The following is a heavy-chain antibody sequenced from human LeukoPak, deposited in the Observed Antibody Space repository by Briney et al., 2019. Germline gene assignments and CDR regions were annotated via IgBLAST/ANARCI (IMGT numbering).Heavy chain of an antibody. J-gene: IGHJ5*02. CDR2: IIPIFGRA. Sequence: SVKVSCKASGGTFNNYAISWVRQAPGQGLEWMGGIIPIFGRANNAQKFQGRVTITADESTSTAYMELSSLRSEDTAVYYCARVRPIAGGGTNWFDPWGQGTLVTVSS. V-gene: IGHV1-69*13. CDR3: ARVRPIAGGGTNWFDP. D-gene: IGHD6-13*01. CDR1: GGTFNNYA.